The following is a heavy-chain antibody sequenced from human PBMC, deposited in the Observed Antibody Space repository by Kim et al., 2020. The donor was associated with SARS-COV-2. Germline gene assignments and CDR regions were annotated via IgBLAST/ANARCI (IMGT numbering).Heavy chain of an antibody. CDR1: GGSISSSSYY. J-gene: IGHJ4*02. V-gene: IGHV4-39*01. CDR3: AVTYYDFWSGTRAAHYNDY. Sequence: SETLSLTCTVSGGSISSSSYYWGWIRQPPGKGLEWIGSLYYSGSTYYNPSLKSRVTISVDTSKNQFSLKLSSVTAADTAVYYCAVTYYDFWSGTRAAHYNDYWGQGTLVTVSS. CDR2: LYYSGST. D-gene: IGHD3-3*01.